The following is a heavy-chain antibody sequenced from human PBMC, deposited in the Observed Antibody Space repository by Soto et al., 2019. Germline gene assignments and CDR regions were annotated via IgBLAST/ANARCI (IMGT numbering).Heavy chain of an antibody. J-gene: IGHJ6*02. D-gene: IGHD3-10*01. CDR2: ISYDGSNK. Sequence: PVGSLRLSCAASGFTFSSYAMHWVRQAPGKGLEWVAVISYDGSNKYYADSVKGRFTISRDNSKNTLYLQMNSLRAEDTAVYYCARDERGSGSYYPYYYGMDVWGQGTTVTVSS. CDR1: GFTFSSYA. CDR3: ARDERGSGSYYPYYYGMDV. V-gene: IGHV3-30-3*01.